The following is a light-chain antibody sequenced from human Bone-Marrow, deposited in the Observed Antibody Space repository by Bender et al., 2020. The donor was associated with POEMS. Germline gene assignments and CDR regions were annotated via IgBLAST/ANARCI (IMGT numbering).Light chain of an antibody. Sequence: QSALSQPASVSGSPGQSITISCIGVSDDVGSYDLVSWYQQHPGKAPRLMIHEGSKRPSGVSNRFSGSKSGNTASLTISGLQAEDEADYYCSSQTTSNTQVFGGGTKVTVL. V-gene: IGLV2-14*02. J-gene: IGLJ3*02. CDR3: SSQTTSNTQV. CDR1: SDDVGSYDL. CDR2: EGS.